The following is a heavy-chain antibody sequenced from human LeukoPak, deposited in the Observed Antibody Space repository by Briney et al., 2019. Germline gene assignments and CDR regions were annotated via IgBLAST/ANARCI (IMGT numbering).Heavy chain of an antibody. V-gene: IGHV3-23*01. CDR1: GVTFRIYA. Sequence: PGGSLRLSCAASGVTFRIYAMSWVRQAPGKGLEWVSTFSGSGGGTYYADSVKGRFTISRDNSKNTLYLQMNSLRAEDTAVYYCAKPAYCGGDCSTFYFDYWGQGALVTVSS. CDR2: FSGSGGGT. D-gene: IGHD2-21*02. J-gene: IGHJ4*02. CDR3: AKPAYCGGDCSTFYFDY.